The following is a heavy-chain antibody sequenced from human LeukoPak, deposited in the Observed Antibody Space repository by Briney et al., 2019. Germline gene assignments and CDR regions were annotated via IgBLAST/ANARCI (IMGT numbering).Heavy chain of an antibody. CDR3: ARGRGYNSFDY. J-gene: IGHJ4*02. Sequence: PSETLSLTCAVYGGSFSGYHWSWIRQPPGKGLEWIGEINHSGSTNYNPSLKSRITISVDTSKNQFSLKLTSVTAAGTAVYYCARGRGYNSFDYWGQGTLVTVSS. CDR2: INHSGST. D-gene: IGHD3-16*02. V-gene: IGHV4-34*01. CDR1: GGSFSGYH.